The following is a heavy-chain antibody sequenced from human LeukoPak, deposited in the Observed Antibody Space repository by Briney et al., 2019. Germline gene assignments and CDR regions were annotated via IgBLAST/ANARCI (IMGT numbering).Heavy chain of an antibody. CDR1: GGSISSYY. CDR2: IYYSGST. V-gene: IGHV4-59*01. Sequence: SETLSLTCTVSGGSISSYYWSWIRQPPGKGLEWIGYIYYSGSTNYNPSLKSRDTISVDTSKNQFSLKLSSVTAADTAVYYCARGGATIRLYYYYYMDVWGKGTTVTVSS. J-gene: IGHJ6*03. D-gene: IGHD5-12*01. CDR3: ARGGATIRLYYYYYMDV.